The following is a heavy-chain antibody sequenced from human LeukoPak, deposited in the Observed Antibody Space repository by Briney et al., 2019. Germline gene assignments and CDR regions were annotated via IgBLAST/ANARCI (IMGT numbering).Heavy chain of an antibody. J-gene: IGHJ4*02. CDR3: ARSLFSWPFDY. D-gene: IGHD6-13*01. Sequence: SETLSLTCAVSGGSISNNYYWGWIRQPPGKGPEWIGYIYYSGSTNYNPSLKSRVTISVDTSKNQFSLKLSSVTAADTAVYYCARSLFSWPFDYWGQGTLVTVSS. CDR2: IYYSGST. CDR1: GGSISNNYY. V-gene: IGHV4-59*08.